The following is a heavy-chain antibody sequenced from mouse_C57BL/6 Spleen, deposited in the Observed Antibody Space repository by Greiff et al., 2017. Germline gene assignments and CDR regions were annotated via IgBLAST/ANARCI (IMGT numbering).Heavy chain of an antibody. CDR3: ARGGDGYFDGDY. Sequence: VQVVESGAELVRPGTSVKVSCKASGYAFTNYLIEWVKQRPGQGLEWIGVINPGSGGTNYNEKFKGKATLTADKSSSTAYMQLSSLTSEDSAVYFCARGGDGYFDGDYWGQGTSVTVSA. CDR1: GYAFTNYL. V-gene: IGHV1-54*01. J-gene: IGHJ4*01. D-gene: IGHD2-3*01. CDR2: INPGSGGT.